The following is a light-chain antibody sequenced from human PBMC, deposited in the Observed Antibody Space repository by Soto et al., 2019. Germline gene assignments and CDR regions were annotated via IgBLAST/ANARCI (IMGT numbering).Light chain of an antibody. CDR3: QHYDNLPPRLS. CDR2: DAS. V-gene: IGKV1-33*01. J-gene: IGKJ4*01. CDR1: QDISTS. Sequence: QMTQSPSSLSASVGDRVTITCQASQDISTSLNWYQQKPGKAPNLLIYDASNLETGVPSRFSGSASGTDFILTISSLQPEDIATYYCQHYDNLPPRLSFGGGTQLEI.